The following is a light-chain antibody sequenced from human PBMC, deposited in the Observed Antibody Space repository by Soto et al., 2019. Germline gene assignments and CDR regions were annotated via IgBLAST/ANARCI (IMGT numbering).Light chain of an antibody. V-gene: IGKV3-20*01. CDR2: GVS. CDR1: QSISSSK. Sequence: EVVMTQSPATLSVSPGESAPLSCRASQSISSSKLAWYQQNPGQAPRLLLFGVSNRATGIPARFSGSGSGTDFTLTISRLEPEDFGVYYCQQYGSSPITFGQGTRLEIK. J-gene: IGKJ5*01. CDR3: QQYGSSPIT.